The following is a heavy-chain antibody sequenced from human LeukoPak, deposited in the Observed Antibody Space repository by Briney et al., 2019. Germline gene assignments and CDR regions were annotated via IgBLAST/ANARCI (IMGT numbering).Heavy chain of an antibody. CDR3: ARVVGLGWFDP. CDR2: IYHSGRN. J-gene: IGHJ5*02. V-gene: IGHV4-30-2*01. D-gene: IGHD3-10*01. Sequence: SQTLSLTCSASSGSISSGGYSWGWIRQPPWTGLECIGYIYHSGRNYYTPSLKSRVTISVDRSKNQFSLKLSSVTAADTAVYYCARVVGLGWFDPWGQGTLVTVSS. CDR1: SGSISSGGYS.